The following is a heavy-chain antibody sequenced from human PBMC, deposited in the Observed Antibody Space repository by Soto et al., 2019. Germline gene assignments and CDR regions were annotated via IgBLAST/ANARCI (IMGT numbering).Heavy chain of an antibody. D-gene: IGHD2-15*01. V-gene: IGHV3-48*03. J-gene: IGHJ6*02. Sequence: GGSLRLSCAASGFTFSSYGMNWVRQAPGKGLEWVSYISSSGSTIYYADSVKGRFTISRDNAKNSLYLQMNSLRAEDTAVYYCARDRWPERVVAATPFHGMDVWGQGTTVTVSS. CDR2: ISSSGSTI. CDR1: GFTFSSYG. CDR3: ARDRWPERVVAATPFHGMDV.